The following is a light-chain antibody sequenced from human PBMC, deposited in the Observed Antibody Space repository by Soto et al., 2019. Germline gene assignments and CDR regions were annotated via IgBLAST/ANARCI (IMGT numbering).Light chain of an antibody. CDR1: QGISTY. CDR2: AAS. CDR3: QKYNSAPRT. Sequence: DIQMTQSPSSLSASVGDRVTITCRAGQGISTYLAWYQQKPGKVPKLLIYAASTLQTGVPSRFSGSGSGTDFTLTISSLQPEDVATYYCQKYNSAPRTFGQGTKVEIK. V-gene: IGKV1-27*01. J-gene: IGKJ1*01.